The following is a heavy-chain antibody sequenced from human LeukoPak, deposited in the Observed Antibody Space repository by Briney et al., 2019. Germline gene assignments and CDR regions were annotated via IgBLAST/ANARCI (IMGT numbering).Heavy chain of an antibody. CDR2: ISSRGGTI. D-gene: IGHD2-8*01. CDR1: GFTFSNYE. J-gene: IGHJ2*01. V-gene: IGHV3-48*03. CDR3: AREWSWYFDL. Sequence: AGGSLRLSCAASGFTFSNYEMNWVRQAPGKGLEWVSCISSRGGTIYHADSVKGRFTISRDNANNSLFLQMNSLRVEDTAVYYCAREWSWYFDLWGRGTLVTVSS.